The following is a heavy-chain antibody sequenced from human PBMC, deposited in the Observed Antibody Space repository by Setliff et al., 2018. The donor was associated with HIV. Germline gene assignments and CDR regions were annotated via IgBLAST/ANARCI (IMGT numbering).Heavy chain of an antibody. CDR1: GGSINSTSYY. J-gene: IGHJ4*02. Sequence: SETLSLTCTVSGGSINSTSYYWGWIRQPPGNGLEWIGSIYHTGSTYYKPSLKSRVTISVDTSKNQFSLRLSSVTASDTAVYYCARQAIFGYYDSSGYLDYWGQGTLVTVSS. V-gene: IGHV4-39*01. CDR3: ARQAIFGYYDSSGYLDY. CDR2: IYHTGST. D-gene: IGHD3-22*01.